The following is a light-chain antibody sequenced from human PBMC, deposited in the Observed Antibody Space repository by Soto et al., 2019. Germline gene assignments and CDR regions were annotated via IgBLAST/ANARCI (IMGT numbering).Light chain of an antibody. V-gene: IGKV1-39*01. Sequence: DIPMTQSPSSLSASVGDRVTITCRASQSISSYLNWYQQKPGKAPNLLIYAASSLQSGVPSRFSGSGSGTDFTLTISSLQPEDFATYYCQQSYSTPVTFGGGTKVEIK. J-gene: IGKJ4*01. CDR1: QSISSY. CDR2: AAS. CDR3: QQSYSTPVT.